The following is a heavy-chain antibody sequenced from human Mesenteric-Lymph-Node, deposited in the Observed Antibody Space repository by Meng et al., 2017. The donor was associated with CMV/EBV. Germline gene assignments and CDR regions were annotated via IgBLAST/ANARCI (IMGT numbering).Heavy chain of an antibody. V-gene: IGHV1-2*02. CDR1: GYSFTGYF. CDR2: INPNSGDT. Sequence: ASVKVSCKASGYSFTGYFMHWVRQAPGQGLEWMGWINPNSGDTKFLQKLQGRVTMARDTSISTAYMELTTLISDDTAVYYCARGEILDGVVAVPGATDYWGQGALVTVSS. CDR3: ARGEILDGVVAVPGATDY. J-gene: IGHJ4*02. D-gene: IGHD2-2*01.